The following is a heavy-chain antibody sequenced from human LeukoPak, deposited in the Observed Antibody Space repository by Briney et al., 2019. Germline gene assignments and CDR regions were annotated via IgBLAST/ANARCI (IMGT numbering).Heavy chain of an antibody. D-gene: IGHD3-10*01. CDR3: ARAHQARLLWFLGDDY. J-gene: IGHJ4*02. V-gene: IGHV3-30*01. CDR2: ISYDGSNK. CDR1: GFTFSSYA. Sequence: GRSLRLSCAASGFTFSSYAMHWVRQAPGKGLEWVAVISYDGSNKYYADSVKGRFTISRDNSKNTLYLQMNSLRAEDTAVYYCARAHQARLLWFLGDDYWGQGTLVTVSS.